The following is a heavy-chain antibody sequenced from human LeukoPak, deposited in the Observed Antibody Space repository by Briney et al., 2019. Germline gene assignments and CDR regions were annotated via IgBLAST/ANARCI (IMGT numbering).Heavy chain of an antibody. D-gene: IGHD3-10*01. Sequence: SVKVSCKASGGTFSSYAISWLRQAPEQGLEWMGGIIPIFGTANYAQKFQGRVTITTDESTSTAYMELSSLRSEDTAVYYCARGQTDYYGSGSFAGDYWGQGTLVTVSS. V-gene: IGHV1-69*05. CDR1: GGTFSSYA. CDR2: IIPIFGTA. J-gene: IGHJ4*02. CDR3: ARGQTDYYGSGSFAGDY.